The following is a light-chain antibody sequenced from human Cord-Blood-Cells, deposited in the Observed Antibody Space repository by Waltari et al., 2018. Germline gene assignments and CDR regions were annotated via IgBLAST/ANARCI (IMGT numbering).Light chain of an antibody. CDR2: KAS. Sequence: DIQMTQSPSTLSASVGDRVTITCRASQGISSWLAWYQQKPGKAPKLLSYKASSLESGVPSRFSGSVSGTEFTLTISSLQPDDFATYYCQQYNSPMYTFGQGTKLEIK. V-gene: IGKV1-5*03. CDR1: QGISSW. J-gene: IGKJ2*01. CDR3: QQYNSPMYT.